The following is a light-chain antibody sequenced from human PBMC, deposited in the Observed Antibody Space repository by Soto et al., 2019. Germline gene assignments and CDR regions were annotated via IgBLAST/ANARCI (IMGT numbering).Light chain of an antibody. CDR3: QQYYSAPPWT. V-gene: IGKV4-1*01. Sequence: IVLTQSPGTLSLSPGERATLSCRASQSVKATYLAWYQQKAGQPPKLLIYWASTRESGVPDRFSGSGSGTDFTLTISNLQADDVAIYYCQQYYSAPPWTFGQGTKVEIK. J-gene: IGKJ1*01. CDR2: WAS. CDR1: QSVKATY.